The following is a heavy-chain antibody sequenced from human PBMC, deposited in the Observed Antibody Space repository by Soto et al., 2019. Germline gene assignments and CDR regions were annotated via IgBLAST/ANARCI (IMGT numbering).Heavy chain of an antibody. V-gene: IGHV3-23*01. CDR1: GFTFSSYA. D-gene: IGHD6-19*01. J-gene: IGHJ4*02. CDR2: ISGSGGST. CDR3: AKEVSAEQWLVEGYFDY. Sequence: GGSLRLPCAASGFTFSSYAMSWVRQAPGKGLEWVSAISGSGGSTYYADSVKGRFTISRDNSKNTLYLQMNSLRAEDTAVYYCAKEVSAEQWLVEGYFDYWGQGTLVTVSS.